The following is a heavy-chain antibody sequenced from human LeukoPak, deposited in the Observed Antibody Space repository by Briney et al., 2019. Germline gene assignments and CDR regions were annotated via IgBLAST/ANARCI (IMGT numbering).Heavy chain of an antibody. D-gene: IGHD2-15*01. Sequence: GGSLRLSCAASGFTFSSYEMNWVRQAPGKGLEWVSYISSSGSTIYYADSVKGRFTISRDNAKNSLYLQMNSLRAEDTAVYYCARDQRSGGSCPTADAFDIWGQGTMVTVSS. CDR2: ISSSGSTI. J-gene: IGHJ3*02. CDR3: ARDQRSGGSCPTADAFDI. V-gene: IGHV3-48*03. CDR1: GFTFSSYE.